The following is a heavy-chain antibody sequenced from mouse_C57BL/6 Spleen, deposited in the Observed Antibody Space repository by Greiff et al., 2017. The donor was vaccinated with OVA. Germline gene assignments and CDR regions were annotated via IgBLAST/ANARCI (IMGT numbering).Heavy chain of an antibody. V-gene: IGHV1-80*01. J-gene: IGHJ2*01. CDR1: GYAFSSYW. CDR3: ARAEITTGVAPVDY. Sequence: VQLQQSGAELVKPGASVKISCKASGYAFSSYWMNWVKQRPGQGLEWIGQIYPGDGDTNYNGKFKGKATLTADKSSSTAYMQRSSLTSEDSAVYFWARAEITTGVAPVDYWGQSTTLTVSS. D-gene: IGHD1-1*01. CDR2: IYPGDGDT.